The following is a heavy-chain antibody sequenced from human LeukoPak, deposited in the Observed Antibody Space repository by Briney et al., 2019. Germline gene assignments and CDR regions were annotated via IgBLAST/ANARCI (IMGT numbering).Heavy chain of an antibody. D-gene: IGHD1-26*01. CDR2: ICATGGT. Sequence: SETLSLTCPCLGVSLISYYWSWLRHPPGKGLDWIGRICATGGTNHNPSMRSRVTMSVDTSKNQLSLRLTSMTAADTAVYYCTRETMGASTIEYWGQGILVTVSS. CDR1: GVSLISYY. J-gene: IGHJ4*02. V-gene: IGHV4-4*07. CDR3: TRETMGASTIEY.